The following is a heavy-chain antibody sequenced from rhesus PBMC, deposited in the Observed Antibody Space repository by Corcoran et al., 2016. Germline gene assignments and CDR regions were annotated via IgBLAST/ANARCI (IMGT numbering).Heavy chain of an antibody. V-gene: IGHV4-147*01. CDR1: GDSVSTYW. J-gene: IGHJ4*01. CDR2: ISAGRGTP. CDR3: AKVNGGD. Sequence: QLQLQESGPGLVKPSETLSLTCAVSGDSVSTYWWSWIRQPPGKGLEWIGRISAGRGTPSYNLSLNSRVTISIDTSKNQFSLKLSSMTAADTAVYYCAKVNGGDWGQGILVTVPS. D-gene: IGHD3-34*01.